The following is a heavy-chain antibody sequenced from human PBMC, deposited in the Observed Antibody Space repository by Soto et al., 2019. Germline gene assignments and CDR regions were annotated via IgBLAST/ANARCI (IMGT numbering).Heavy chain of an antibody. CDR3: ARDSDIYYGMDV. Sequence: GESLKISCAASGFTFSVHSMNWVRRAPGKGLEWVSYISSTSGARYYADSVRGRFTISRDNVKYSLYLQMNSLTDEDTAVYYCARDSDIYYGMDVWGQGTTVTVSS. CDR1: GFTFSVHS. CDR2: ISSTSGAR. V-gene: IGHV3-48*02. D-gene: IGHD3-9*01. J-gene: IGHJ6*02.